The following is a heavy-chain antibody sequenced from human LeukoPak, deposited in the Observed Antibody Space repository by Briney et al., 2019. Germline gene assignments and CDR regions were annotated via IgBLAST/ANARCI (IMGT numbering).Heavy chain of an antibody. CDR1: GYTFTSYG. CDR2: ISTYSGNT. J-gene: IGHJ4*02. V-gene: IGHV1-18*01. Sequence: ASVNVSCKASGYTFTSYGIRGVRQAPGQGLKWMGWISTYSGNTNYAQKLQGRVTMTTDTSTNTAYMELRSLRCEDTAVYYCVRDVFLGAVAGRRGDYWGQGTLVTVSS. D-gene: IGHD6-19*01. CDR3: VRDVFLGAVAGRRGDY.